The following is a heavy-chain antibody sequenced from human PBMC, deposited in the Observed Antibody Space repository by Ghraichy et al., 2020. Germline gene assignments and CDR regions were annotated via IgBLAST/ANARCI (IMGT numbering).Heavy chain of an antibody. CDR2: ISGSSSTI. D-gene: IGHD5-12*01. V-gene: IGHV3-48*02. CDR1: GFTFRNYG. Sequence: GESLNISCAASGFTFRNYGMNWVRQAPGKGLEWVSYISGSSSTIYYTDSVKGRFTISRDNAKNSLYLQMNSLRDEDTAVYYCARTRGATVATMWFDPWGQGTLVTVSS. J-gene: IGHJ5*02. CDR3: ARTRGATVATMWFDP.